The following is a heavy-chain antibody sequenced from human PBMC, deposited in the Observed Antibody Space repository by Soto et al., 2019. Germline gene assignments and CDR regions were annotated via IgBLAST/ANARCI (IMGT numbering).Heavy chain of an antibody. D-gene: IGHD2-15*01. V-gene: IGHV3-23*01. Sequence: GSLRLSCAASGFTFSSYAMSWVRQAPGKGLEWVSAISGSGGSTYYADSVKGRFTISRDNSKNTLYLQMNSLRAEDTAVYYCAKVAWVVVAATLAFDIWGQGTMVTVSS. CDR3: AKVAWVVVAATLAFDI. J-gene: IGHJ3*02. CDR1: GFTFSSYA. CDR2: ISGSGGST.